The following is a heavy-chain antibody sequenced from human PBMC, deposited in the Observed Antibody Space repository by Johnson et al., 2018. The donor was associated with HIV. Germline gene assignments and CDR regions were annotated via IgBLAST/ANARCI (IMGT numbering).Heavy chain of an antibody. D-gene: IGHD2-15*01. J-gene: IGHJ3*02. CDR3: AKWQGSSGAFDI. CDR2: VSDGAGNT. V-gene: IGHV3-23*04. Sequence: VQLVESGGGLVQPGGSLRLSCAASGFTFSSYALTWVRQAPGKGLEWVSTVSDGAGNTYYADSVKGRFTISRDNSKTTLYLQMNSLRGEDTAVYYCAKWQGSSGAFDIWGQGTMVTVSS. CDR1: GFTFSSYA.